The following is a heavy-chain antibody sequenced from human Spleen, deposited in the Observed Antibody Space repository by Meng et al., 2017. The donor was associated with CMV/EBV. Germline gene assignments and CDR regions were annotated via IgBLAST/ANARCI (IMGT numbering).Heavy chain of an antibody. V-gene: IGHV3-30*02. D-gene: IGHD6-19*01. CDR3: AKNNGWFAVDI. Sequence: GESLKISCTVSGFTFSTYGMHWVRQALGKGLEWVAFIRFDGRHKYHANSVKARFTISRDNSKNTVYLQMNSLRAEDTALYYCAKNNGWFAVDIWGHGTMVTVSS. CDR1: GFTFSTYG. CDR2: IRFDGRHK. J-gene: IGHJ3*02.